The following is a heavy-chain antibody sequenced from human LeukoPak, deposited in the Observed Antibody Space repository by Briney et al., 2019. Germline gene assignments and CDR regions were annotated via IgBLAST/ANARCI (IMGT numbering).Heavy chain of an antibody. D-gene: IGHD2-21*02. CDR3: ARDLGYGAYCGGDCYWGIDY. CDR1: GYTFPSYG. J-gene: IGHJ4*02. CDR2: IIPIFGTA. Sequence: ASVKVSCKASGYTFPSYGISWVRQAPGQGLEWMGGIIPIFGTANYAQKFQGRVTITADKSTSTAYVELSSLRSEDTAVYYCARDLGYGAYCGGDCYWGIDYWGQGTLVSVSS. V-gene: IGHV1-69*06.